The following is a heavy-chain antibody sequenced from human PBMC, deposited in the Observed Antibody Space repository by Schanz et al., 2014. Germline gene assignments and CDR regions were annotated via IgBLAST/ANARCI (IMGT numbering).Heavy chain of an antibody. CDR1: GGSISSSSYY. D-gene: IGHD2-2*01. J-gene: IGHJ4*02. V-gene: IGHV4-39*07. CDR3: ARGRVVPAAPEFDY. CDR2: IYYSGNT. Sequence: QLQLQESGPGLVIPSETLSLTCTVSGGSISSSSYYWDWIRQTPGKGLEWIGSIYYSGNTYYNPSLKSRVTISVDTSKKQFSLNLSSVTAADTAVYYCARGRVVPAAPEFDYWGQGILVTVSS.